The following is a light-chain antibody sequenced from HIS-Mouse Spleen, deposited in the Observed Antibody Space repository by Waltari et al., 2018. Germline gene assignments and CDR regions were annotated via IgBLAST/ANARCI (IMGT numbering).Light chain of an antibody. J-gene: IGKJ1*01. Sequence: IVMTQSPVSLPVSLRERATINCKSSQRVLYSSNNKNYLAWYQQKPGQPPKLLIYWASTRESGVPDRFSGSGSGTDFTLTISSLQAEDVAVYYCQQYYSTPWTFGQGTKVEIK. CDR1: QRVLYSSNNKNY. CDR3: QQYYSTPWT. CDR2: WAS. V-gene: IGKV4-1*01.